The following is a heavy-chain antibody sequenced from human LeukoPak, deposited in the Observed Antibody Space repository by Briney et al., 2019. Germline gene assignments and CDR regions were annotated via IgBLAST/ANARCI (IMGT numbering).Heavy chain of an antibody. J-gene: IGHJ5*02. CDR1: GFTFSSYA. CDR3: AKAMKVEGELRWFDP. D-gene: IGHD1-26*01. CDR2: ISGSGGST. Sequence: GGSLRLSCTASGFTFSSYAMSWVRQAPGKGLEWVSAISGSGGSTYYADSVKGRFTISRDNSKNTLYLQMNSLRAEDTAVYYCAKAMKVEGELRWFDPWGQGTLVTVSS. V-gene: IGHV3-23*01.